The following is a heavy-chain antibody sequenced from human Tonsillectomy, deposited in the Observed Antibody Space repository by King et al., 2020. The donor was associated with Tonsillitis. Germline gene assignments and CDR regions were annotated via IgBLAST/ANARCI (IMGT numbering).Heavy chain of an antibody. CDR3: AKEDFEGSSSGSALDY. Sequence: VQLVESGGGVVQPGGSLRLSCAASGFTFSSYGMHWVRQAPGEGLDWVAFVNYDGSYKYHADSVKGRFTISRDNSKNTLYLQMNSLRPEDTAVYYCAKEDFEGSSSGSALDYWGQGTLVPVSS. D-gene: IGHD6-6*01. J-gene: IGHJ4*02. CDR2: VNYDGSYK. CDR1: GFTFSSYG. V-gene: IGHV3-30*02.